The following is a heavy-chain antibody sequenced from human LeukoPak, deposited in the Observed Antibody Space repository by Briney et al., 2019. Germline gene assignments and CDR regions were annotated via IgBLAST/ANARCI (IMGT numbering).Heavy chain of an antibody. CDR2: INHSGST. V-gene: IGHV4-34*01. J-gene: IGHJ4*02. CDR1: GGSFSGYY. Sequence: PSETLSLTCAVYGGSFSGYYWSWIRQPPGKGLEWIGEINHSGSTNYNPSLKSRVTISVDTSKNQFSLKLSSVTAADTAVYYCARGDIIAARPSNFDYWGQGTLVTASS. CDR3: ARGDIIAARPSNFDY. D-gene: IGHD6-6*01.